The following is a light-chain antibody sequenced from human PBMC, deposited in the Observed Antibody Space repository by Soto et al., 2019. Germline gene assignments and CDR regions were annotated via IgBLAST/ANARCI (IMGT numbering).Light chain of an antibody. Sequence: DIQMTQSPPTLSASVGDRVTITCRASQPISSWLAWYHQKPGKAPKLLIYDASNLESGGPSRFSGSGSGTEFTLTISSLQPEDFGIYYCQQYENYGTFGQGTKVDIK. V-gene: IGKV1-5*01. CDR1: QPISSW. J-gene: IGKJ1*01. CDR2: DAS. CDR3: QQYENYGT.